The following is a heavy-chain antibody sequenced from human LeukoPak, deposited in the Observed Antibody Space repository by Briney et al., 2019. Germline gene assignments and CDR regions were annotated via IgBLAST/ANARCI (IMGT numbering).Heavy chain of an antibody. Sequence: PGGSLRLSCAASGFTFSSYAMSWVREAPGKGLEWVSGISSSGSSTYYEDSVKGRFTISRDNSKNTLYLQMNSLRAEDTAVYYCAKKLQFYASTDYFDSWGQGTLVTVSS. CDR2: ISSSGSST. D-gene: IGHD2/OR15-2a*01. V-gene: IGHV3-23*01. J-gene: IGHJ4*02. CDR3: AKKLQFYASTDYFDS. CDR1: GFTFSSYA.